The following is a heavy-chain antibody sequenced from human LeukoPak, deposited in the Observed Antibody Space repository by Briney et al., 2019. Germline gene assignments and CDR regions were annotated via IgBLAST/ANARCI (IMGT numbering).Heavy chain of an antibody. D-gene: IGHD4-17*01. J-gene: IGHJ4*02. CDR2: IYYSGST. CDR1: GGSISSGDYY. Sequence: SETLSLTCTVSGGSISSGDYYWSWIRQPPGKGLEWNGYIYYSGSTYYNPSLKSRVTISVDTCKNQFSLKLSSVTAADTAVYYCASYGDYEVYWGQGTLVTVSS. V-gene: IGHV4-30-4*01. CDR3: ASYGDYEVY.